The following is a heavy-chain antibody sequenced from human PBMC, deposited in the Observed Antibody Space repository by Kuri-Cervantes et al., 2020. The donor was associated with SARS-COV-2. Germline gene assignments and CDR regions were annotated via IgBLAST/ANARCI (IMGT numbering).Heavy chain of an antibody. V-gene: IGHV1-69*13. D-gene: IGHD1-26*01. CDR2: IIPISGKT. CDR1: GGTFNIYA. CDR3: ARGGPPNWFDP. Sequence: SVKVSCKASGGTFNIYAINWVRQAPGQGLEWMGGIIPISGKTDYAPRFQGRVTITADESTSTAYMELSSLRSEDTAVYYCARGGPPNWFDPWGQGTLVTVSS. J-gene: IGHJ5*02.